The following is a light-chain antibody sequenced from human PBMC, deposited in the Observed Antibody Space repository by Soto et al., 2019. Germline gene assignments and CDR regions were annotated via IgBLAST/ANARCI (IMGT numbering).Light chain of an antibody. Sequence: EIVLTQSPDTLSLSPGESATLSCRASQRVAKFLAWYQQKGGQAPRLLIFDASTRATGVPGKFNGSGSGTAFTLTINILQPDDAAVYCCQQRTNWPLTFGGGTKVEVK. J-gene: IGKJ4*01. V-gene: IGKV3-11*01. CDR1: QRVAKF. CDR3: QQRTNWPLT. CDR2: DAS.